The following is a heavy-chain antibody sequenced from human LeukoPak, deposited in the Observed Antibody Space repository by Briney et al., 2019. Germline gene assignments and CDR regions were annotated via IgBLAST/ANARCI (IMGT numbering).Heavy chain of an antibody. J-gene: IGHJ4*02. CDR2: MNPNSGNT. Sequence: ASVKVSCKASGYTFTSYDINWVRRATGQGLEWMGWMNPNSGNTGYAQKFQGRVTITRNTSISTAYMELSSLRSEDTAVYYCARIRNRGYDYADYWGQGTLVTVSS. CDR1: GYTFTSYD. CDR3: ARIRNRGYDYADY. V-gene: IGHV1-8*03. D-gene: IGHD5-12*01.